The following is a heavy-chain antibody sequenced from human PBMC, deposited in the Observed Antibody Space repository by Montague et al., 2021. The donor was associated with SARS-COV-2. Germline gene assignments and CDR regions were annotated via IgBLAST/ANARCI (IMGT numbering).Heavy chain of an antibody. CDR3: ARTPTRPLSLDS. D-gene: IGHD6-6*01. CDR2: VTTSGTT. CDR1: GGSITGFS. V-gene: IGHV4-4*07. J-gene: IGHJ4*02. Sequence: SETLSLTCAVSGGSITGFSWSRVRQPAGKGLEWIGRVTTSGTTNQSPSLRSRVTMSVDTSKNQFSLNLNSVTAADTAIYYCARTPTRPLSLDSWGQGTLVTVSS.